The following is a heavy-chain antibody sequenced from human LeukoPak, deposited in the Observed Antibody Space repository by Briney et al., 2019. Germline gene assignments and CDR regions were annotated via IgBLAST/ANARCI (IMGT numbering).Heavy chain of an antibody. CDR3: ARQKYYDFWSGYEDYYYYGMDV. Sequence: SETLSLTCPVSGGSISSYYWSWIRQPPGKGLEWIGYIYYSGSTYYNPSLKSRVTISVDTSKNLFSLKLSSVTAADTAVYYCARQKYYDFWSGYEDYYYYGMDVWGQGTTVTVSS. D-gene: IGHD3-3*01. CDR2: IYYSGST. CDR1: GGSISSYY. V-gene: IGHV4-59*01. J-gene: IGHJ6*02.